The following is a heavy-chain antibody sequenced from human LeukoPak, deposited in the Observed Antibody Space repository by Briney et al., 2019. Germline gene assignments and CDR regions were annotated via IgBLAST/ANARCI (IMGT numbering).Heavy chain of an antibody. V-gene: IGHV1-69*05. CDR2: IIPIFGTA. D-gene: IGHD6-19*01. CDR1: GGTFSSYA. CDR3: ASVIAVAGTGDFDY. Sequence: SVKVSCKASGGTFSSYAISWVRQAPGQGLEWMGRIIPIFGTANYAQKFQGRVTITTDESTRTAYMELSSLRSEDTAVYYCASVIAVAGTGDFDYWGQGTLVTVSS. J-gene: IGHJ4*02.